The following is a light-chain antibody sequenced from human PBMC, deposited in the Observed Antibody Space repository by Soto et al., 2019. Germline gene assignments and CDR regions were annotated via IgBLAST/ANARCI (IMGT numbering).Light chain of an antibody. CDR2: DVT. Sequence: QSALTQPASVSGSPGQSITIACNGTSSDVGSYNRVSWYQQAPGTAPKLIIHDVTNRPSGVPDRFSGSKSGNTASLTISGLQTEDEADYYCNSYTTSSTYVFGTGTKLTVL. V-gene: IGLV2-18*02. CDR3: NSYTTSSTYV. J-gene: IGLJ1*01. CDR1: SSDVGSYNR.